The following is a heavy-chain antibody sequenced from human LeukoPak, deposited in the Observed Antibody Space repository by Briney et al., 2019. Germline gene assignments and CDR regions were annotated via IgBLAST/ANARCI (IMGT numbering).Heavy chain of an antibody. CDR3: ARSLVPKTYYDYVWGSYRLGVFDY. J-gene: IGHJ4*02. V-gene: IGHV1-2*02. CDR2: INPNSGGT. Sequence: ASVKVSCKASGYTLTGYYMHWVRQAPGQGLEWMGWINPNSGGTNYAQKFQGRVTMTRDTSISTAYMELSRLRSDDTAVYYCARSLVPKTYYDYVWGSYRLGVFDYWGQGTLVTVSS. CDR1: GYTLTGYY. D-gene: IGHD3-16*02.